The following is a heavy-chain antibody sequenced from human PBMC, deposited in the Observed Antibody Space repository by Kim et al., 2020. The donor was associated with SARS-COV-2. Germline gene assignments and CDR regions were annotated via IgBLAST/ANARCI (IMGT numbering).Heavy chain of an antibody. Sequence: GGSLRLSCAASGFTFSSYSMNWVRQAPGKGLEWVSSISSSSSYIYYADSVKGRFTISRDNAKNSLYLQMNSLRAEDTAVYYCATGNDNVDTALWLGYYSMYVWGQETTVTVSS. D-gene: IGHD5-18*01. V-gene: IGHV3-21*01. CDR3: ATGNDNVDTALWLGYYSMYV. CDR2: ISSSSSYI. CDR1: GFTFSSYS. J-gene: IGHJ6*02.